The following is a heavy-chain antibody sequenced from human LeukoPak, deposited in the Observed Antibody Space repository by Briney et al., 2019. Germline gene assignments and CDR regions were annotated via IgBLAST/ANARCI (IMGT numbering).Heavy chain of an antibody. Sequence: PGGSLRLSCAASGFTFSSYWMHWVRQAPGKGLEWVSRINSDGSSTSYADSVKGRFTISRDNAKNTLYLQMNSLRAEDTAVYYCASQYDWNDGRDYWGQGTLVTVSS. CDR3: ASQYDWNDGRDY. V-gene: IGHV3-74*01. CDR1: GFTFSSYW. D-gene: IGHD1-1*01. CDR2: INSDGSST. J-gene: IGHJ4*02.